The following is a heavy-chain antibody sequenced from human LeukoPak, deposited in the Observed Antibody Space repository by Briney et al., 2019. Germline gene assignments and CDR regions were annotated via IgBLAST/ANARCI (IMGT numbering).Heavy chain of an antibody. D-gene: IGHD2-8*01. CDR3: ARGNEGAFDY. Sequence: PGGSLRLSCAAAGFTFSSYWMHWVRQAPGKGLVWVSRINTDGSSRIYADSVKGRFTISRDNAKNTLYLQMNSLRAEDTAVYACARGNEGAFDYWAQGTLVTVSS. CDR1: GFTFSSYW. CDR2: INTDGSSR. J-gene: IGHJ4*02. V-gene: IGHV3-74*01.